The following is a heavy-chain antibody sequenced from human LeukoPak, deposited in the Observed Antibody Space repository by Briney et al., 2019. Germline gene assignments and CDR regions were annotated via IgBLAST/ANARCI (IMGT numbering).Heavy chain of an antibody. D-gene: IGHD6-6*01. CDR2: IYTSGGT. J-gene: IGHJ4*02. V-gene: IGHV4-4*09. Sequence: SETLSLTCTVSGDPISSYYWSWIRQPPGKGLEWIGYIYTSGGTNYIPSLKGRVTISTDTSKNQFSLKLSSVTAADSAVYYCARLTRLSTSPDRYYLDYWGQGTLVTVSS. CDR1: GDPISSYY. CDR3: ARLTRLSTSPDRYYLDY.